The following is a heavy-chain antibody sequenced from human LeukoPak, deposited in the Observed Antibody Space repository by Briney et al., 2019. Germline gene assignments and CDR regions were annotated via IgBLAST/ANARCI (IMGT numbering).Heavy chain of an antibody. D-gene: IGHD2-8*02. CDR2: ISRTSTWI. J-gene: IGHJ2*01. Sequence: SGGSLRLSCAASGFTFSDYSMQWVRQAPGEGLEWVSSISRTSTWIYYADSVKGRLTISRDNAGNSLYLQVNSLRADDTAVYYCARGRRGVSRNEAWYFDLWGRGTLVTVSS. V-gene: IGHV3-21*01. CDR1: GFTFSDYS. CDR3: ARGRRGVSRNEAWYFDL.